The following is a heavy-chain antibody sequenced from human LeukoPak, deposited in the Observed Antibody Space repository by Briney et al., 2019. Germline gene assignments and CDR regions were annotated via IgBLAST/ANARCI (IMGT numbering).Heavy chain of an antibody. CDR2: ISAYNGNT. Sequence: GASVKVSCKASGYTFTSYGISWVRQAPGQGLEWMGWISAYNGNTNYAQKLQGRVTMTTDTSTSTAYMELRSLRSDDTAVYYCARTKGIATESTSFDYWGQGTLVTVSS. J-gene: IGHJ4*02. CDR3: ARTKGIATESTSFDY. D-gene: IGHD6-25*01. V-gene: IGHV1-18*01. CDR1: GYTFTSYG.